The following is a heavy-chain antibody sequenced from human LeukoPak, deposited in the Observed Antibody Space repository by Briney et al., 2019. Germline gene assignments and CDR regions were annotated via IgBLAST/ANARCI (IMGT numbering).Heavy chain of an antibody. V-gene: IGHV3-23*01. CDR1: GFTFSSYG. CDR2: ISGSGGIT. J-gene: IGHJ5*02. Sequence: PGGSLRLSCAASGFTFSSYGMSWVRQAPGKGLEWVSAISGSGGITYYADSVKGRFTISRDNAKNSLYLQMSSLTAEDTAVFYCARYYHGSGTSFDPWGQGTLVTVSS. CDR3: ARYYHGSGTSFDP. D-gene: IGHD3-10*01.